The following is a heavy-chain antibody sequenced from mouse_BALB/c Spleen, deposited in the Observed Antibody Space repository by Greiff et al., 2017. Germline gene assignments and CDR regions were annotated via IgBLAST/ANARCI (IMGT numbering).Heavy chain of an antibody. D-gene: IGHD2-3*01. Sequence: VQLKQSGPELVKPGASVKISCKASGYSFTGYFMNWVMQSHGKSLEWIGRINPYNGDTFYNQKFKGKATLTVDKSSSTAHMELRSLASEDSAVYYCARNDGYYGGFDYWGQGTTLTVSS. CDR2: INPYNGDT. CDR3: ARNDGYYGGFDY. J-gene: IGHJ2*01. CDR1: GYSFTGYF. V-gene: IGHV1-20*02.